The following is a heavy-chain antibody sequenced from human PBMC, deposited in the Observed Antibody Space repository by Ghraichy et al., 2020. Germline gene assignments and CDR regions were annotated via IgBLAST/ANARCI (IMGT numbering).Heavy chain of an antibody. D-gene: IGHD4-11*01. CDR1: GGSISSSSFY. J-gene: IGHJ1*01. CDR2: IYYSGST. CDR3: AGPATTTASYFQH. Sequence: ESLNISCTVSGGSISSSSFYWGWIRQPPGKGLEWIGSIYYSGSTRYNPSLKSRVTISVDTSKNQFSLKLSSVTAADTAVYYCAGPATTTASYFQHWGQGTLVIVSS. V-gene: IGHV4-39*01.